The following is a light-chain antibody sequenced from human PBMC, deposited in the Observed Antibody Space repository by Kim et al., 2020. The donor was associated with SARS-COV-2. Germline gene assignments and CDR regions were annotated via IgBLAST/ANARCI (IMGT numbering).Light chain of an antibody. Sequence: GQRVTISCSGSSSNIGSNTVNWYQQLPGTAPKLRIYSNNQRPSGVPDRFSGSKSGTSASLAISGLQSEDEADYYCGAWDDSLNGWVFGGGTQLTVL. V-gene: IGLV1-44*01. CDR2: SNN. J-gene: IGLJ3*02. CDR3: GAWDDSLNGWV. CDR1: SSNIGSNT.